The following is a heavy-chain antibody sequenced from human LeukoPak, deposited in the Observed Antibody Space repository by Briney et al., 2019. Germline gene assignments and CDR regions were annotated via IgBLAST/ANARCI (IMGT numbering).Heavy chain of an antibody. Sequence: GASVKVSCKASGYTLTGYYMYWVRQAPGQGLEWMGWINPNSGGTNYAQKFQGWVTMTRDTSISTAYMELSRLRSDDTAVYYCARAKGSVLLWFGGGNWFDPWGQGTLVTVSS. CDR3: ARAKGSVLLWFGGGNWFDP. J-gene: IGHJ5*02. D-gene: IGHD3-10*01. V-gene: IGHV1-2*04. CDR1: GYTLTGYY. CDR2: INPNSGGT.